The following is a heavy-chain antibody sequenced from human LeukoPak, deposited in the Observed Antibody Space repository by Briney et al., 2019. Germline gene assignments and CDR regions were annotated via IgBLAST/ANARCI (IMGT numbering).Heavy chain of an antibody. J-gene: IGHJ6*02. Sequence: SVKVSCKASGGTFSSYAISWVRQAPGQGLEWMGRIIPILGIANYAQKFQGRVTITADKSTSTAYMELSSLRSEDTAVYYCAREIFSGRGFGESEDPYYYYGMDVWGQGTTVTVSS. CDR3: AREIFSGRGFGESEDPYYYYGMDV. CDR1: GGTFSSYA. CDR2: IIPILGIA. V-gene: IGHV1-69*04. D-gene: IGHD3-10*01.